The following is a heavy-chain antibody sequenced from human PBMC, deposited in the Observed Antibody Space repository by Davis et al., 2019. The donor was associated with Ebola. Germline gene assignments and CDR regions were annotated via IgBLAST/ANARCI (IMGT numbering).Heavy chain of an antibody. J-gene: IGHJ6*02. Sequence: GGSLRLSCVASGFTFSGFAMHWVRQAPGKGLQWVAVISYDGNSPVYADSVKGRFTISRDNSKNTLYLQMNSLRAEDTAVYYCAKDLYYDFWSGYFGSYYYGMDVWGQGTTVIVSS. CDR1: GFTFSGFA. D-gene: IGHD3-3*01. V-gene: IGHV3-30-3*01. CDR2: ISYDGNSP. CDR3: AKDLYYDFWSGYFGSYYYGMDV.